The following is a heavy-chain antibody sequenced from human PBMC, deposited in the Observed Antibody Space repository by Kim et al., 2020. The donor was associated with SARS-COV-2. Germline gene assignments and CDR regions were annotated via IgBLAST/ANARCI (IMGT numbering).Heavy chain of an antibody. D-gene: IGHD3-22*01. J-gene: IGHJ4*02. CDR1: GFSFSGSA. V-gene: IGHV3-73*01. CDR3: TRYSFDSSTSNHD. Sequence: GGSLRLSCAASGFSFSGSAIHWVRQASGKGLEWVGRIRSKANSYATTYPASVKDRFTISRDDSKNTAYLQMNSLKTEDTAVYYCTRYSFDSSTSNHDWGQGTLVTVSS. CDR2: IRSKANSYAT.